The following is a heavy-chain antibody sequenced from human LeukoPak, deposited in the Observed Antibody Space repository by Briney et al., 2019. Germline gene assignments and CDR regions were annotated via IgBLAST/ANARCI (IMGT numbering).Heavy chain of an antibody. CDR2: IKRDGSWT. V-gene: IGHV3-74*03. J-gene: IGHJ4*02. CDR3: ARVTDSSSWVIAY. D-gene: IGHD6-13*01. Sequence: PGGSVRLSCAASGFTFSSYWMHWVRQAPGKGLVWVSRIKRDGSWTEYAASVRGRFTISRDNAKNTLYLQMNSLRAEDTAVYYCARVTDSSSWVIAYWGQGTLVTVSS. CDR1: GFTFSSYW.